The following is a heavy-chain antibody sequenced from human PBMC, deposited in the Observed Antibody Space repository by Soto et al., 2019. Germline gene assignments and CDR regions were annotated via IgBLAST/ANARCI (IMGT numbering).Heavy chain of an antibody. J-gene: IGHJ3*02. CDR2: IYYSGST. V-gene: IGHV4-59*01. CDR1: GGSISSYY. Sequence: SETLSLTCTVSGGSISSYYWSLIRQPPGKGLEWIGYIYYSGSTNYNPSLKSRVTISVDTSKNQFSLKLSSVTAADTAVYYCARENPTYYYGSGSYYVDAFDIWGQGTMVTVSS. CDR3: ARENPTYYYGSGSYYVDAFDI. D-gene: IGHD3-10*01.